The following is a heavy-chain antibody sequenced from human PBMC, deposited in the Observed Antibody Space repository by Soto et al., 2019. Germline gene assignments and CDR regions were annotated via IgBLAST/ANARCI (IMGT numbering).Heavy chain of an antibody. D-gene: IGHD6-13*01. Sequence: QVQLQESGPGLVKPSETLSLNCTVSGGSVSSGSYYWSWIRQPQGTGLECVGYIYYSGSTNYNTSLKSRVTISVDTSKSQFSLKLSSVPAADTAVYYCARVTSSWGLVSDFNYWGQCTLVTVSS. CDR3: ARVTSSWGLVSDFNY. J-gene: IGHJ4*02. CDR2: IYYSGST. V-gene: IGHV4-61*01. CDR1: GGSVSSGSYY.